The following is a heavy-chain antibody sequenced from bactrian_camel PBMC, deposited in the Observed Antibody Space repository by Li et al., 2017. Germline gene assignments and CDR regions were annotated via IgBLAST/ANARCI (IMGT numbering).Heavy chain of an antibody. Sequence: HVQLVESGGGSVEAGGSLRLSCAASGYTYSKYCMGWFRQVPGKEREGIASIDSDGYTSYEWFVKDRFTISKGVGYTFYLQMNNLRPDDTAMYYCAARGYCSADILDWATEFAYWGQGTQVTVS. V-gene: IGHV3S9*01. CDR1: GYTYSKYC. D-gene: IGHD1*01. J-gene: IGHJ6*01. CDR2: IDSDGYT. CDR3: AARGYCSADILDWATEFAY.